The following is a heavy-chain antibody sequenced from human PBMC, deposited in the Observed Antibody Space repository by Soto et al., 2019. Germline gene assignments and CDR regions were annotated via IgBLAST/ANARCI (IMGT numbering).Heavy chain of an antibody. V-gene: IGHV1-3*01. J-gene: IGHJ4*02. D-gene: IGHD2-15*01. CDR2: INAGNGNT. CDR3: ERDRKVVVAATTTRYFDY. Sequence: QVQLVQSGAEVKKPGASVKVSCKASGYTFTSYAMHWVRQAPGQRLEWMGWINAGNGNTKYSQKFQGRVTITRDTSASTAYMEMSSLRSEDTAVYYCERDRKVVVAATTTRYFDYWGQGTLVTVSS. CDR1: GYTFTSYA.